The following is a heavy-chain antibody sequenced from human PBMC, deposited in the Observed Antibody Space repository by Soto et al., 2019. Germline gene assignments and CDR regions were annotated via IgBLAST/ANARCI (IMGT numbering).Heavy chain of an antibody. Sequence: QVQLVQSGAEVKKPGASVKVSCKASGYTFTSYGISWVRQAPGQGLEWMGWISAYNGNTNYAQKLQGRVTMTTDTSTSTAYMELRSLRSDDTAVYYCARDLNPPNYDFWSGYLPWGQGTLVTVSS. CDR3: ARDLNPPNYDFWSGYLP. CDR2: ISAYNGNT. V-gene: IGHV1-18*01. CDR1: GYTFTSYG. J-gene: IGHJ5*02. D-gene: IGHD3-3*01.